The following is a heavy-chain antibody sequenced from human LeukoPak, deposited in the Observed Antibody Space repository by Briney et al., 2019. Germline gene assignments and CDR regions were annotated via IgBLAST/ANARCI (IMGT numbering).Heavy chain of an antibody. D-gene: IGHD5-18*01. V-gene: IGHV3-30*03. CDR3: ATHGGYGYGYIDY. CDR1: GFTFSSYG. CDR2: ISYDGSNK. J-gene: IGHJ4*02. Sequence: GGSLRLSCAASGFTFSSYGMHWVRQAPGKGLEWVAVISYDGSNKYYADSVKGRFTISRDNSKNTLYLQMNSLRAEDTAVYYCATHGGYGYGYIDYWGQGTLVTVSS.